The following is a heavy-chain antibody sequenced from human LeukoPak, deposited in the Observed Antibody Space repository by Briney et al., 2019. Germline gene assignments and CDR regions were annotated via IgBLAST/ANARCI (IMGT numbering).Heavy chain of an antibody. Sequence: GESLRLSCSASGFTFSSYAMHWVRQAPGKGLEYVSGIRSIGGSTNYADSVKRRFTISRDNSKNTVYLQMSRLRAEDTAVYYCEKDGDSAGWYYYFDYWGQGTLVTVSS. V-gene: IGHV3-64D*06. D-gene: IGHD6-19*01. CDR3: EKDGDSAGWYYYFDY. CDR2: IRSIGGST. J-gene: IGHJ4*02. CDR1: GFTFSSYA.